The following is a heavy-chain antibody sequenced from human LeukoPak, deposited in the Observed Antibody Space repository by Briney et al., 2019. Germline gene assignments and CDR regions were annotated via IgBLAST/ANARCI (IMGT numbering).Heavy chain of an antibody. V-gene: IGHV3-21*01. Sequence: GGSLRLSCAASGFTFSSYSMNWVRQAPGKGLEWVSSISSSSSYIYYADSVKGRFTISRDNAKNSLYLQMNSPRAEDTAVYYCARGGYSGSHGDYWGQGTLVTVSS. D-gene: IGHD1-26*01. CDR3: ARGGYSGSHGDY. CDR1: GFTFSSYS. J-gene: IGHJ4*02. CDR2: ISSSSSYI.